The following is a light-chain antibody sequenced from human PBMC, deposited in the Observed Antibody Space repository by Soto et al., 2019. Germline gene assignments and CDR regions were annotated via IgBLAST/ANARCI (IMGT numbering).Light chain of an antibody. CDR3: QQRSNWPIT. Sequence: EIVMSQSPATLSVSPGGRATRSCRASQSVSSNLAWHQQKPGQAPRLLIYDASNRATGIPARFSGSGSGTDFTLTISSLEPEDFAVYYCQQRSNWPITFGQGTRLEIK. CDR2: DAS. V-gene: IGKV3-11*01. J-gene: IGKJ5*01. CDR1: QSVSSN.